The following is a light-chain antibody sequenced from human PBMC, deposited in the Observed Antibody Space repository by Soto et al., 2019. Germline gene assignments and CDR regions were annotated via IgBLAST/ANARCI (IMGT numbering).Light chain of an antibody. CDR1: QTISSW. CDR2: KAS. Sequence: DIQMAQSPSTLSGPVGDRVTITSWARQTISSWLAWYQQKPGKAPKLLIYKASTLKSGVPSRFSGSGSGTEFTLTISSLQPDDFATYYCQHYNSYSEAFGQGTKVDNK. V-gene: IGKV1-5*03. J-gene: IGKJ1*01. CDR3: QHYNSYSEA.